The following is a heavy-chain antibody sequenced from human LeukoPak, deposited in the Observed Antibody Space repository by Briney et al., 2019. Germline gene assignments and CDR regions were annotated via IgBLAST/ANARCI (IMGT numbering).Heavy chain of an antibody. CDR3: ARHEGNCSGGSCYPGGNWFDP. J-gene: IGHJ5*02. D-gene: IGHD2-15*01. CDR1: GGSISSYY. CDR2: IYYSGST. V-gene: IGHV4-59*08. Sequence: PSETLSLTCTVSGGSISSYYWSWIRQPPGKGLEWIGYIYYSGSTNYNPSLKSRVTISVDTSKNQFSLKLSSVTAADTAVYYCARHEGNCSGGSCYPGGNWFDPWGQGTLVTVSS.